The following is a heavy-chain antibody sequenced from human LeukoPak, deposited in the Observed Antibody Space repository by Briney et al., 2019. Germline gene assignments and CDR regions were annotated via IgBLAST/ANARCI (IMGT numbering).Heavy chain of an antibody. D-gene: IGHD3-10*01. Sequence: GGSLRLSCAASGFTFSYYSMNWVRQAPGKGLEWVSSISDSSTYIFYADSVKGRFTISRDDAKNSLSLEMNSLRAEDTAVYYCARLGTYGSGSYSSFDAFDIWGQGTMVTVSS. CDR3: ARLGTYGSGSYSSFDAFDI. J-gene: IGHJ3*02. CDR1: GFTFSYYS. CDR2: ISDSSTYI. V-gene: IGHV3-21*01.